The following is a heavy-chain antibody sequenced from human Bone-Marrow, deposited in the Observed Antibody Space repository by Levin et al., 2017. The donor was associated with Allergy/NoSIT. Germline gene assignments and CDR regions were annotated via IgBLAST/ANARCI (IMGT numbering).Heavy chain of an antibody. CDR3: ARYPDEGDYGDYKVPDAFDI. V-gene: IGHV1-69*13. CDR1: GGTFSSYA. D-gene: IGHD4-17*01. J-gene: IGHJ3*02. CDR2: IIPIFGTA. Sequence: GASVKVSCKASGGTFSSYAISWVRQAPGQGLEWMGGIIPIFGTANYAQKFQGRVTITADESTSTAYMELSSLRSEDTAVYYCARYPDEGDYGDYKVPDAFDIWGQGTMVTVSS.